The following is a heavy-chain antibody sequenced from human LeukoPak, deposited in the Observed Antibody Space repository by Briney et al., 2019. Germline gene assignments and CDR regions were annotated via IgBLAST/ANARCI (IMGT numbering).Heavy chain of an antibody. V-gene: IGHV4-59*11. CDR1: GVSISNHY. J-gene: IGHJ4*02. D-gene: IGHD2-8*01. Sequence: SETLSLTCTVSGVSISNHYSSWIRQPPGKGLEWIGYIYYTGNTNYNPSLKSRVTISEDTSKNQFSLKLSSVTAADTAVYYCARDRGPVWVRGQGTLVTVSS. CDR3: ARDRGPVWV. CDR2: IYYTGNT.